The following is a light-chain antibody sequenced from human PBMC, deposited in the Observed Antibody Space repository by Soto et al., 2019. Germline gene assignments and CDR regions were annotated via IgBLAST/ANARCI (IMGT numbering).Light chain of an antibody. CDR3: CSYAGSSHSVV. V-gene: IGLV2-23*01. CDR2: EGS. J-gene: IGLJ2*01. CDR1: SSDVGSYNL. Sequence: QSALTQPASVSESPGQSITISCTGNSSDVGSYNLVSWYQQHPGKAPKLMIYEGSKRPSGVSIRFSGSKSGNTASLTLSRLQADDEADCDCCSYAGSSHSVVFGGGTTL.